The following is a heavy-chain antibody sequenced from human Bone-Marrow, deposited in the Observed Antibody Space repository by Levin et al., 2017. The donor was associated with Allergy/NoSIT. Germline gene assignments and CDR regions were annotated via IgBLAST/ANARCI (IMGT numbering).Heavy chain of an antibody. V-gene: IGHV3-13*01. CDR3: ARGRNYGSGSYWALFDY. Sequence: PGGSLRLCCAASGFTFSSYDMHWVRQATGKGLEWVSAIGTAGDTYYPGSVKGRFTISRENAKNSLYLQMNSLRAGDTAVYYCARGRNYGSGSYWALFDYWGQGTLVTVSS. CDR1: GFTFSSYD. D-gene: IGHD3-10*01. CDR2: IGTAGDT. J-gene: IGHJ4*02.